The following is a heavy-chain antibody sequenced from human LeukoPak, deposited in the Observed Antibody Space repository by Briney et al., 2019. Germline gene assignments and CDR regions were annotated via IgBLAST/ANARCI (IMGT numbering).Heavy chain of an antibody. CDR2: IYSGGST. CDR1: GFTVSSNY. D-gene: IGHD3/OR15-3a*01. J-gene: IGHJ6*02. V-gene: IGHV3-53*01. Sequence: PGGSLRLSCAASGFTVSSNYMSWVRQAPGKGLEWVSVIYSGGSTYYADSVKGRFTISRDNSKNTLYLQMNSLRAEDTAVYYCARDGPLPSDYYYYYGMDVWGQGTTVTVSS. CDR3: ARDGPLPSDYYYYYGMDV.